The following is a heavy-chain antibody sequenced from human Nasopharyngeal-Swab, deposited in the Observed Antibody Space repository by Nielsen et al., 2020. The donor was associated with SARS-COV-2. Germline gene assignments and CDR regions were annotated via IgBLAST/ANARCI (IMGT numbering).Heavy chain of an antibody. CDR1: GDSVSSNSAA. V-gene: IGHV6-1*01. CDR2: TYYRSKWYN. Sequence: SQTLSLTCAISGDSVSSNSAAWNWIRQSPSRGLEWLGRTYYRSKWYNDYAVSVKSRITINPDTSKNQFSLQLNSVTPEDTAVYYCARELGLLWARYCSSTSCRGYFDYWGQGTLVTVSS. D-gene: IGHD2-2*01. J-gene: IGHJ4*02. CDR3: ARELGLLWARYCSSTSCRGYFDY.